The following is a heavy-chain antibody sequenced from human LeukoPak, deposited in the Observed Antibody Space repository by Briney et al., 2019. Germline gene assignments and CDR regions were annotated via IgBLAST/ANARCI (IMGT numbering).Heavy chain of an antibody. D-gene: IGHD1-26*01. CDR2: ISGSGGST. J-gene: IGHJ4*02. CDR3: ARVGSRGYYFDY. Sequence: PGGSLRLSCAASGFTFSSYAMSWVRQAPGKGLEWVSAISGSGGSTYYADSVKGRFTISRDNANNSLYLQMNSLTAEDTAVFYCARVGSRGYYFDYWGQETLVSVSS. CDR1: GFTFSSYA. V-gene: IGHV3-23*01.